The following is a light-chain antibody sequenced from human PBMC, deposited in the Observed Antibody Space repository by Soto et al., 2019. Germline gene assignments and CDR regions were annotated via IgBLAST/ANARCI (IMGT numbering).Light chain of an antibody. CDR1: QSVSIL. Sequence: EIVMSQSPATLSVSPGERATLSCRASQSVSILLAWYQQKPGQAPRLLIHGATTRATGIPARFSGSGSGTEFPPTLSSLQYEDFEVYSCQQYNNWPRTLGQGTKVDIK. J-gene: IGKJ1*01. V-gene: IGKV3-15*01. CDR3: QQYNNWPRT. CDR2: GAT.